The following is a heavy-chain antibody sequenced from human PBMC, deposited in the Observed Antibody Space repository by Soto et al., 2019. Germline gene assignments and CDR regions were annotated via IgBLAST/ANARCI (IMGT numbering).Heavy chain of an antibody. V-gene: IGHV4-31*03. J-gene: IGHJ5*02. CDR1: GGSISSGGYY. D-gene: IGHD7-27*01. CDR2: IYYSGST. Sequence: TLSLTYTVSGGSISSGGYYWSWIRQHPGKGLEWIGYIYYSGSTYYNPSLKSRVTISVDTSKNQFSLKLSSVTAADTAVYYCARSTDWGSSPNWFDPWGQGTLVTVSS. CDR3: ARSTDWGSSPNWFDP.